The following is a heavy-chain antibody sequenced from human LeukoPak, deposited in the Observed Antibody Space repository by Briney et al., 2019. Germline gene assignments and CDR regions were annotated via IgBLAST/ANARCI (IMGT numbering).Heavy chain of an antibody. D-gene: IGHD6-6*01. V-gene: IGHV3-23*01. CDR2: ISGSGGST. CDR1: GFTFSSYA. Sequence: GGSLRLSCAASGFTFSSYAMSWVRQAPGKGLEWVSAISGSGGSTYYADSVKGRFTISSDNSKNTLYLQMNSLRAEDTAVYYCAKVEYSSSWIYYYYGMDVWGQGTTVTVSS. CDR3: AKVEYSSSWIYYYYGMDV. J-gene: IGHJ6*02.